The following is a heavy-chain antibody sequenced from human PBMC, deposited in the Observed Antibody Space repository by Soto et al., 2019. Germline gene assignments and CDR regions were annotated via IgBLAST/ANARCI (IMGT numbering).Heavy chain of an antibody. CDR1: GGSISDYQ. J-gene: IGHJ4*02. D-gene: IGHD3-16*02. Sequence: QVQLQESGPGLVRPSETLSLTCSVSGGSISDYQWNWIRQSPGKGLEWIGYIYYSGRTNYNPSLKRRVTISLDSYTKQFSLRLRSVTAADTAVYYCARMRGLGEISPYCDYWGQGTLVTVSS. CDR2: IYYSGRT. V-gene: IGHV4-59*01. CDR3: ARMRGLGEISPYCDY.